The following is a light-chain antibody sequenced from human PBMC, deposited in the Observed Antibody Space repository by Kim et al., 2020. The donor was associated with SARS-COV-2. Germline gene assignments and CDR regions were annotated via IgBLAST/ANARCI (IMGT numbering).Light chain of an antibody. J-gene: IGLJ1*01. CDR3: QVWDSSSDHPYV. CDR1: NIGSKS. Sequence: PGKQARITCGGNNIGSKSVHWYQRKPGQAPVLVIYYDSDRPSGIPERFSGSNSGNTATLTISRVEAGDEADYYCQVWDSSSDHPYVFGTGTKVTVL. CDR2: YDS. V-gene: IGLV3-21*04.